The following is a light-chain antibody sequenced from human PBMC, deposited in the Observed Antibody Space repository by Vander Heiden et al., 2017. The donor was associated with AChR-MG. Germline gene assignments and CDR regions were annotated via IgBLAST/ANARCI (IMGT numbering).Light chain of an antibody. V-gene: IGKV2-30*01. CDR1: QSLVYSDGNTY. CDR3: RQGTHWPYT. Sequence: EVVMSQSPLSLPVTLGQPASISCRSSQSLVYSDGNTYLNWFQQRPGQSPRRLIYKVSNRDSGVPDRFSGSASGADFPLKISMVEAEDVGVYYCRQGTHWPYTFGQRTKLEIK. CDR2: KVS. J-gene: IGKJ2*01.